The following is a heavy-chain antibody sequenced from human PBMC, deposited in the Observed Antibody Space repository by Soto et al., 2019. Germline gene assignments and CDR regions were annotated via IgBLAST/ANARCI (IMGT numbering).Heavy chain of an antibody. CDR3: ARGPNYDILTGNYDGMDV. D-gene: IGHD3-9*01. J-gene: IGHJ6*02. CDR2: ISTYNGNT. V-gene: IGHV1-18*01. Sequence: QVQLVQSGAEVKKPGASVKVSCKASGYTFSSYGISWVRQAPGQGLEWMGWISTYNGNTNYAQKLQGRVTMTTDTSTSTAYMELRSLRSDDTAVYYCARGPNYDILTGNYDGMDVWGQGTTVTVSS. CDR1: GYTFSSYG.